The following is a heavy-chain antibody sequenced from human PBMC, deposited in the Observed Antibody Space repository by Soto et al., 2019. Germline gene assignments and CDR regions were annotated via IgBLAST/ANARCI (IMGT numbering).Heavy chain of an antibody. CDR3: ARHCPRGYSGYGAPFDY. D-gene: IGHD5-12*01. CDR2: IYYSGST. CDR1: GGSISSYY. Sequence: SETLSLTCTVSGGSISSYYWSWIRQPPGKGLEWIGYIYYSGSTNYNPSLKSRVTISVDTSKNQFSLKLSSVTAADTAVYYCARHCPRGYSGYGAPFDYWGQGTLVTVSS. J-gene: IGHJ4*02. V-gene: IGHV4-59*08.